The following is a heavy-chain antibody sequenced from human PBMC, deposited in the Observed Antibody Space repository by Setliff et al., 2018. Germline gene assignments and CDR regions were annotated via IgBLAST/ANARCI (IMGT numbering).Heavy chain of an antibody. CDR2: IIPIFGTA. D-gene: IGHD3-3*01. Sequence: SVKVSCKASGGTFSSYAISWVRQAPGQGLEWMGGIIPIFGTANYAQKFLGRVTITADESTSTAYMELSSLRSEDTAVYYCARGYRGYYNFWSGSQGANWFDPWGQGTLVTVSS. CDR1: GGTFSSYA. V-gene: IGHV1-69*13. CDR3: ARGYRGYYNFWSGSQGANWFDP. J-gene: IGHJ5*02.